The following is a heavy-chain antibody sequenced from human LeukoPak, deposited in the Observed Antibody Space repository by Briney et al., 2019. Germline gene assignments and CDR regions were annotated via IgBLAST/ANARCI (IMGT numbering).Heavy chain of an antibody. CDR3: ARGQSFTMMIVNWFDP. CDR2: ISAYNGNT. Sequence: GASVKVSCKASGYTFTSYGISWVRQAPGQGLEWMGWISAYNGNTNYAQKLQGRVTMTTDTSTSTAYMELRSLRSDDTAVYYCARGQSFTMMIVNWFDPWGQGTLVTVSS. V-gene: IGHV1-18*01. CDR1: GYTFTSYG. D-gene: IGHD3-22*01. J-gene: IGHJ5*02.